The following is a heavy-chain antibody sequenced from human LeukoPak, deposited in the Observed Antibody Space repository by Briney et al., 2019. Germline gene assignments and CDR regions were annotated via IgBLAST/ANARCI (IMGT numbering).Heavy chain of an antibody. CDR3: AKIGPSSGWYYYYYYMDV. J-gene: IGHJ6*03. CDR1: GFTFSSYG. V-gene: IGHV3-30*02. Sequence: PGGSLRLSCAASGFTFSSYGMHWVRQAPGKGLEWVAFIRYDGSNKYYADSVKGRFTISRDNSKNTLYLQMNSLRAEDTAVYYCAKIGPSSGWYYYYYYMDVWGKGTTVTISS. CDR2: IRYDGSNK. D-gene: IGHD6-19*01.